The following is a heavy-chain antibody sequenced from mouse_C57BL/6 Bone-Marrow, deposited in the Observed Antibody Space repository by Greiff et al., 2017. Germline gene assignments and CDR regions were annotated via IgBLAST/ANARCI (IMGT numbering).Heavy chain of an antibody. CDR1: GYTFTSYW. Sequence: QVQLKQSGAEFVKPGASVKLSCKASGYTFTSYWMPWVQQTPGPGLEWIGAIDPSDSYTNSNQKFKGKATLTVDTSSSTAYMQLSSLTSEDSAVYYCAREAYYGSSYHFPYWGQGNLVTVSA. CDR3: AREAYYGSSYHFPY. J-gene: IGHJ3*01. V-gene: IGHV1-50*01. CDR2: IDPSDSYT. D-gene: IGHD1-1*01.